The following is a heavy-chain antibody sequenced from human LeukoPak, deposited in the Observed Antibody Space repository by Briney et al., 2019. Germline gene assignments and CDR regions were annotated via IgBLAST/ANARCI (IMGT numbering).Heavy chain of an antibody. CDR1: GYTFTVYY. CDR3: ARSLGQYGD. J-gene: IGHJ4*02. CDR2: INPNSGGT. V-gene: IGHV1-2*06. D-gene: IGHD3-16*01. Sequence: ASVKVSCKASGYTFTVYYIHWVREAPGQGLEWMGRINPNSGGTNYAQKFQGRVTMTRDTSISTAYMELSRLRSEDTAVYYCARSLGQYGDWGQGTLVTVSS.